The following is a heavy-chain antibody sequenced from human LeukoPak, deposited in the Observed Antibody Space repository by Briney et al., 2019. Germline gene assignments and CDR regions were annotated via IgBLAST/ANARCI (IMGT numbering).Heavy chain of an antibody. Sequence: PGGSLRLSCAASGFTFSSYVMHWVRQAPGKGLEWVAVISYDGSNKYYADSVKGRFTISRDNSKNTLYLQMNSLRAEDTAVYYCARDQGWFDYWGQGTLVTVSS. CDR2: ISYDGSNK. CDR1: GFTFSSYV. V-gene: IGHV3-30*04. CDR3: ARDQGWFDY. J-gene: IGHJ4*02.